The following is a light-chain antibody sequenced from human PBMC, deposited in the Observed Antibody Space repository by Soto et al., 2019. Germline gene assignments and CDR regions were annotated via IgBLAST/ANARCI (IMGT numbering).Light chain of an antibody. CDR2: LHSDGSH. V-gene: IGLV4-69*01. CDR1: SGHSSYA. J-gene: IGLJ2*01. CDR3: QTWDTGIRV. Sequence: QPVLTQSPSASASLGTSVKLTCTLSSGHSSYAIAWHQQQPEKGPRYLMKLHSDGSHNKGDGIPDRFSGSSSGAERYLTISSLQSEDEADDYCQTWDTGIRVFGGGTKLTVL.